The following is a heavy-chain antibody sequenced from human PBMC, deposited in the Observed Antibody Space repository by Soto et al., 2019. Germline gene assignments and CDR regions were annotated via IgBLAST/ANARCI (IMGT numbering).Heavy chain of an antibody. D-gene: IGHD3-22*01. Sequence: QVQLVQSGAEVKKPGSSVKVSCKASGGTFSSYAISWVRQAPGQGLEWMGGIIPIFGTANYAQKFQGRVTITADDSTSTAYMELSSLRSEDTAVYYCARDWASYYDSSGYFGCWGQGTLVTVSS. CDR1: GGTFSSYA. CDR3: ARDWASYYDSSGYFGC. V-gene: IGHV1-69*12. CDR2: IIPIFGTA. J-gene: IGHJ4*02.